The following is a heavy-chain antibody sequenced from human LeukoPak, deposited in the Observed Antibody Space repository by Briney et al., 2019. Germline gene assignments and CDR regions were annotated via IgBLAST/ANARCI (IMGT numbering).Heavy chain of an antibody. Sequence: KPSETLSLTCTVSGASISNYYWSWIRQSPGKGLEWIGYMLYSGSTNQNPSLRSRVTISVDTSKNQVSLKLSSMTAADTAVYYCARSDIWGSYRFLDYWGQGALVTVSS. CDR3: ARSDIWGSYRFLDY. J-gene: IGHJ4*02. D-gene: IGHD3-16*02. V-gene: IGHV4-59*08. CDR1: GASISNYY. CDR2: MLYSGST.